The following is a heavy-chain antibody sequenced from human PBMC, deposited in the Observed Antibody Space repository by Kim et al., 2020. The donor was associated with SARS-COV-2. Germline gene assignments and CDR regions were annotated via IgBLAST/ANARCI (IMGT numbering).Heavy chain of an antibody. Sequence: SQTLSLTCAISGDSVSSDSAAWHWIRQSPSRGLEWLGRTLYRSKWYNDYAVSVRSRMTINPDTSKNQFSLQLSSVTPEDTAVYYCAREYRITLVRGVFDPFDIWGQETMVTVSS. CDR1: GDSVSSDSAA. CDR3: AREYRITLVRGVFDPFDI. D-gene: IGHD3-10*01. V-gene: IGHV6-1*01. CDR2: TLYRSKWYN. J-gene: IGHJ3*02.